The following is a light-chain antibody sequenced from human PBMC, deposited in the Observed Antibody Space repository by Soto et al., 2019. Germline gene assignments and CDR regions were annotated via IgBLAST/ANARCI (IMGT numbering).Light chain of an antibody. Sequence: QSALTQPPSASGSPGQSVTISCTGTSSDVGKYDYVSWFQHHPGKAPKLIIYEVSKRPSGVPHRFSGSKSGNTASLTISGLQAEDEADYYCCSYAGSYTWVFGGGTKLTVL. V-gene: IGLV2-8*01. J-gene: IGLJ3*02. CDR1: SSDVGKYDY. CDR2: EVS. CDR3: CSYAGSYTWV.